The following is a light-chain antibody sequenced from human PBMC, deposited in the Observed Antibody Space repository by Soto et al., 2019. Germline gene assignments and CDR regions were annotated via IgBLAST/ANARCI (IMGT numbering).Light chain of an antibody. Sequence: EIVLTQSPATLSLSPGERATLSCRASQSVGSYLAWYQQKPGQAPRLLIYDASNRATGIPARFSGSGSRTDLTLTISSLEPADFAVYYCQQRSDWPPTFGQGTKVDIK. CDR2: DAS. V-gene: IGKV3-11*01. CDR1: QSVGSY. J-gene: IGKJ1*01. CDR3: QQRSDWPPT.